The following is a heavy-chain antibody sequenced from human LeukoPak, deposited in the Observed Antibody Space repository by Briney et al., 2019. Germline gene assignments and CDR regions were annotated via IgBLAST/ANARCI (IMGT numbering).Heavy chain of an antibody. CDR3: AKGTSTWTRASFDC. D-gene: IGHD1-1*01. V-gene: IGHV3-23*01. CDR1: GFTFSSYA. Sequence: GGSLRLSCEVSGFTFSSYAMSWVRQAPGEGLEWVSGISNGAGSTSYADSVKGRFTISRDNSRNTLYLQRNTLRTEDTAVYYCAKGTSTWTRASFDCWGQGTLVTVSS. CDR2: ISNGAGST. J-gene: IGHJ4*02.